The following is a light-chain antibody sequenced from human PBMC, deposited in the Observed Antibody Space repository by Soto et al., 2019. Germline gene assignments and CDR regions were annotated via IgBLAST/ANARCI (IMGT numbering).Light chain of an antibody. CDR3: QQSYSTPPIT. J-gene: IGKJ5*01. V-gene: IGKV1-39*01. Sequence: TQWTQPPSSFLASEGARFTITGRPIQGLNTNLNWYQQKQGKAPKLLIYAASSLQSGVPARFSGSGSGTDFTLTITSLQPEDFATYYCQQSYSTPPITFGQGTRLEI. CDR2: AAS. CDR1: QGLNTN.